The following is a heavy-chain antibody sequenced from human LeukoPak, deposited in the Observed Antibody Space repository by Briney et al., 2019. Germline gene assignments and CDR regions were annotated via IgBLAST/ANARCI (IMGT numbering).Heavy chain of an antibody. CDR3: ARGWGSTSSNYFDP. Sequence: PSEALSLTCTVSGDSITSGTLFWSWIRQPAGKRLEWIVSIYGSGSTNYSPSLRSRVTISIDTSKTQFSLKLTSVTAADTAVYYCARGWGSTSSNYFDPWGQGALVTVSS. CDR1: GDSITSGTLF. J-gene: IGHJ5*02. CDR2: IYGSGST. D-gene: IGHD2-2*01. V-gene: IGHV4-61*02.